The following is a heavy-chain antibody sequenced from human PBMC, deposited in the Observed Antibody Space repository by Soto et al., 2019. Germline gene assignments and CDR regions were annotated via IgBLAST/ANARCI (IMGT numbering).Heavy chain of an antibody. CDR3: AREFWGGGHAFDI. CDR1: GFTVSSNY. J-gene: IGHJ3*02. V-gene: IGHV3-53*04. Sequence: EVQLVESGGGLVQPGGSLRLSCAASGFTVSSNYMSRVRQAPGKGLEWVSVIYSGGSTYYADSVKGRFTISRHNSKNTLYLQMNSLRAEDTAVYYCAREFWGGGHAFDIWGQGTMVTVSS. D-gene: IGHD3-16*01. CDR2: IYSGGST.